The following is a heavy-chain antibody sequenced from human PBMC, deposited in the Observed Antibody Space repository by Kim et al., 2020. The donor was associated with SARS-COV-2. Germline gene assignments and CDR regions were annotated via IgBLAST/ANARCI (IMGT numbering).Heavy chain of an antibody. CDR3: AKDHRVLKIGGLRYYYYYMDV. D-gene: IGHD1-1*01. J-gene: IGHJ6*03. CDR1: GFTFSSYA. Sequence: GGSLRLSCAASGFTFSSYAMSWVRQAPGKGLEWVSAISGSGGSTYYADSVKGRFTISRDNSKNTLYLQMNSLRAEDTAVYYCAKDHRVLKIGGLRYYYYYMDVWGKGTTVTVSS. V-gene: IGHV3-23*01. CDR2: ISGSGGST.